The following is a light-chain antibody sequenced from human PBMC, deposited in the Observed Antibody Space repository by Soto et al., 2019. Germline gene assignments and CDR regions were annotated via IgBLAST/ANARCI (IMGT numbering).Light chain of an antibody. J-gene: IGKJ3*01. V-gene: IGKV1-27*01. CDR2: GAS. CDR3: QKYDSAPFT. Sequence: DIQMTQSPSLLSAFVGDRVTITCRASQGISNYLAWYQQKPGNVPNVLIYGASTLRSGVPSRFSGSGSGTDFTLTISSLQPEDVAIYYCQKYDSAPFTFGPGTKVDIK. CDR1: QGISNY.